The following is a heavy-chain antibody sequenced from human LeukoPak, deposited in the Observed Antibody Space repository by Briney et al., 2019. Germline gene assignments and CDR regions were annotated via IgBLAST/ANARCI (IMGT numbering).Heavy chain of an antibody. CDR3: ASSFYQLLSEDYYYYYMDV. D-gene: IGHD2-2*01. CDR2: INPTGTGT. CDR1: GYTFINNW. J-gene: IGHJ6*03. Sequence: ASVKVSCKASGYTFINNWMHWVRQAPGQGLEWIGLINPTGTGTLYAQKFQGRVTMTRDMSTSTDYMELSRLRSDDTAVYYCASSFYQLLSEDYYYYYMDVWGKGTTVTISS. V-gene: IGHV1-46*01.